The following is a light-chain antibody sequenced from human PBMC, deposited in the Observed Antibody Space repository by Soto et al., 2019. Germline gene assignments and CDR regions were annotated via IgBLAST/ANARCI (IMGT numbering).Light chain of an antibody. J-gene: IGKJ4*01. CDR2: DAS. CDR1: QTFTNNY. CDR3: QQFSSYPLT. V-gene: IGKV3-20*01. Sequence: EFVLTQSPGTLSLSPGERATLSCRASQTFTNNYLAWYQHKPGQAPRLLIYDASSRATGIPDRFSGGGSGTDFTLTISRLEPEDFAVYYCQQFSSYPLTFGGGTKV.